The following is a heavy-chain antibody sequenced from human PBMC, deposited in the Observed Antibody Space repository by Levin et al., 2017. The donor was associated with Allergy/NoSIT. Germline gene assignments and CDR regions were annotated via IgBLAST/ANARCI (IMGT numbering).Heavy chain of an antibody. V-gene: IGHV1-8*01. CDR1: GYTFTSYD. Sequence: GESLKISCKASGYTFTSYDINWVRQATGQGLEWMGWMNPNSGNTGYAQKFQGRVTMTRNTSISTAYMDLSSLGSEDTAVYYCAKMHMIRGDRWFDPWGQGTLVTVSS. CDR3: AKMHMIRGDRWFDP. J-gene: IGHJ5*02. CDR2: MNPNSGNT. D-gene: IGHD3-10*01.